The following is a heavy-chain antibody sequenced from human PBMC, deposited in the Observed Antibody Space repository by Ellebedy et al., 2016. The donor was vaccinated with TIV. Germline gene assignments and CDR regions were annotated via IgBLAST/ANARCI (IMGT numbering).Heavy chain of an antibody. J-gene: IGHJ4*02. CDR1: GYTFTGHY. CDR3: ARWGPGSYTPDY. D-gene: IGHD3-10*01. Sequence: AASVKVSCKASGYTFTGHYIHWLRQAPGQGLEWLGWLNAGFEVTHYVQKFRGRLTVTWDTSISTAYKELRSLKSDDTAVYFCARWGPGSYTPDYWGQGTLVTVSS. V-gene: IGHV1-2*02. CDR2: LNAGFEVT.